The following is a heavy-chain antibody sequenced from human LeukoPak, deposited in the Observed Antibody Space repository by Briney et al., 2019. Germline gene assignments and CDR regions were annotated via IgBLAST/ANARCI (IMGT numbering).Heavy chain of an antibody. J-gene: IGHJ4*02. CDR2: IYHSGST. CDR1: GYSISSGNY. D-gene: IGHD6-13*01. CDR3: ARLRIAAADTGYFDY. V-gene: IGHV4-38-2*01. Sequence: SETLSLSCAVSGYSISSGNYWGWIRQPPGKGLEEIGTIYHSGSTYYNPSLKSRVTISVDTSKNQFSLKLSSVTAADTAVYYCARLRIAAADTGYFDYWGQGTLVTVSS.